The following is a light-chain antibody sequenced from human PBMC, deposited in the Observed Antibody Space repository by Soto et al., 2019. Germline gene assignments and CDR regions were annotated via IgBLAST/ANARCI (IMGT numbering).Light chain of an antibody. J-gene: IGLJ3*02. V-gene: IGLV1-40*01. CDR2: DNN. CDR1: SSNIGAGYD. Sequence: QSVLTQPPSVSGAPGQRVSISCTGRSSNIGAGYDVHWYQQLPGTAPKLLIYDNNNRPSGVPDRFSGSKSATSASLAITGLQGGGGGDFYCQSYDTSLSGWVFGGGTKVTVL. CDR3: QSYDTSLSGWV.